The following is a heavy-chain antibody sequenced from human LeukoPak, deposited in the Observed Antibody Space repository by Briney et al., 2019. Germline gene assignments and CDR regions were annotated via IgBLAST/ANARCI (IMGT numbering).Heavy chain of an antibody. V-gene: IGHV4-39*07. Sequence: PSETLSVTCTVSGGSISSSSYYWGWIRQPPGKGLEWIGSIYYSGSTYYNPSLKSRVTISVDTSKNQFSLKLSSVTAADTAVYYCARDSSLPGVGLDLDYWGQGTLVTVSS. CDR3: ARDSSLPGVGLDLDY. CDR1: GGSISSSSYY. CDR2: IYYSGST. J-gene: IGHJ4*02. D-gene: IGHD3-10*01.